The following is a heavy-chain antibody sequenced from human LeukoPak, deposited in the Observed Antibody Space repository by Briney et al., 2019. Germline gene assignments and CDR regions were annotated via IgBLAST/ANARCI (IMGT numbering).Heavy chain of an antibody. CDR1: GLSFSTYA. V-gene: IGHV3-23*01. J-gene: IGHJ4*02. CDR2: ISGSGGST. CDR3: ARRWSHFDY. D-gene: IGHD2-15*01. Sequence: GGSLRLSCAASGLSFSTYAMSWVREAPGKGLEWVSGISGSGGSTYYADPVKGRFTISRDNSKNTLYLQMNSLRAEDTAVYYCARRWSHFDYWGQGTLVTVSS.